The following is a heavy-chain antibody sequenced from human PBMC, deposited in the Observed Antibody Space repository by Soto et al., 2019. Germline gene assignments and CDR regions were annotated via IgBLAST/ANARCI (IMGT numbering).Heavy chain of an antibody. D-gene: IGHD1-1*01. CDR1: GFTFSDHF. CDR3: ASPEVTGSSRDRYFDF. V-gene: IGHV3-72*01. Sequence: EVQLVESGGGLVQPGGSLRLSCAASGFTFSDHFMDWVRQAPGKGLEWIGRAKTTAYSYATQYAASVEGRFTVSRDDSENSFHLQMNSLKTEDTAVYYCASPEVTGSSRDRYFDFWGRGTLVTVSS. CDR2: AKTTAYSYAT. J-gene: IGHJ2*01.